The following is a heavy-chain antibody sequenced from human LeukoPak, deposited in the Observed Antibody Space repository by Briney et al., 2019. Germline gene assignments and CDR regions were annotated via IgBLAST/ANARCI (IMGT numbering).Heavy chain of an antibody. D-gene: IGHD3-22*01. CDR2: IYYSGFT. CDR3: ARLQSYYDPFDV. V-gene: IGHV4-59*12. J-gene: IGHJ3*01. CDR1: GDPISNYY. Sequence: SETLSLTCTVSGDPISNYYWSWIRRPPGKGLEWIGYIYYSGFTIYNPSLKSRGTISLDTSKNQFSLKLSSVTAADTAVYYCARLQSYYDPFDVWGQGTVVTVSS.